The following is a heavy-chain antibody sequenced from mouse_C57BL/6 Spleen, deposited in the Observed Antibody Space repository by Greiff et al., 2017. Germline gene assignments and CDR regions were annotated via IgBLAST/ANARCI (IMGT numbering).Heavy chain of an antibody. Sequence: QVQLKESGAELVKPGASVKLSCKASGYTFTEYTIHWVKQRSGRGLEWIGWFYPGSGSIKYNEKFKDKATLTADKSSSTVYMELSRLTSEDSAVYFCARHEGTGRWMDYWGQGTSVTVSS. CDR3: ARHEGTGRWMDY. CDR1: GYTFTEYT. CDR2: FYPGSGSI. V-gene: IGHV1-62-2*01. J-gene: IGHJ4*01. D-gene: IGHD4-1*01.